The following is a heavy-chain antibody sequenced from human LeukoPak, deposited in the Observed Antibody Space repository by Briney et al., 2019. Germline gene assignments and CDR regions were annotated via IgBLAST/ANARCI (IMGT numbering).Heavy chain of an antibody. J-gene: IGHJ6*03. Sequence: SETLSLTCAVSGGSFSDYYWIWIRQAPTKGLQWIGEINHSGSTNYNPSLKSRVTTSVDTSKNQFSLKLSSVTAADTAVYYCARVTAAAGFHYYYYYYMDVWGKGTTVTVSS. CDR3: ARVTAAAGFHYYYYYYMDV. CDR2: INHSGST. V-gene: IGHV4-34*01. D-gene: IGHD6-13*01. CDR1: GGSFSDYY.